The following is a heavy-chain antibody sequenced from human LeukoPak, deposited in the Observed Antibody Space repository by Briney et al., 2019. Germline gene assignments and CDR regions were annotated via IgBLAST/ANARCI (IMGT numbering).Heavy chain of an antibody. CDR1: GFTFSSYA. CDR3: AKHSGSNHFDY. V-gene: IGHV3-23*01. D-gene: IGHD6-6*01. Sequence: GGSLRLSCAASGFTFSSYAMSWVLQAPGKGLEWVSAISGSGGSTYYADSVKGRFTISRDNSKNTLYLQMNSLRAEDTAIYYCAKHSGSNHFDYWGQGTLVTVSS. J-gene: IGHJ4*02. CDR2: ISGSGGST.